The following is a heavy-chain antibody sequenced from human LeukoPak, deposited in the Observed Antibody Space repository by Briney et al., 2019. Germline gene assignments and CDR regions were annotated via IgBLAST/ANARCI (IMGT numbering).Heavy chain of an antibody. Sequence: PGTSLRLSCAASGFTFSAYVMHWVRQAPGKGLEWVAILWYDGSNEYYADSVKGRFTMSRDNSKNTLHLQMNSLRAEDTAVYYCARVRADSSSHDIDYWGQGTLVTVSS. D-gene: IGHD2-2*01. CDR3: ARVRADSSSHDIDY. CDR2: LWYDGSNE. CDR1: GFTFSAYV. V-gene: IGHV3-33*01. J-gene: IGHJ4*02.